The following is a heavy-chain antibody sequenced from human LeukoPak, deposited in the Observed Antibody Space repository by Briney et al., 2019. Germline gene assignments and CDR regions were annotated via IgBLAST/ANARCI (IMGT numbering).Heavy chain of an antibody. D-gene: IGHD5-18*01. J-gene: IGHJ3*02. V-gene: IGHV3-7*01. CDR2: IKQDGSAK. CDR3: AKLVDTAMARDAFDI. CDR1: GFTFSTYW. Sequence: GGSLRLSCAASGFTFSTYWMSWVRQAPGKGLEWVANIKQDGSAKYYVDSVKGRFTISRDNAKNSLYLQMNSLRAEDTAVYYCAKLVDTAMARDAFDIWGQGTMVTVSS.